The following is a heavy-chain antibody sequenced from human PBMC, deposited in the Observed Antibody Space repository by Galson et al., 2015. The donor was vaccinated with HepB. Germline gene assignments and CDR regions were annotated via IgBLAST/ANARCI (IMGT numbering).Heavy chain of an antibody. CDR2: IYYSGST. CDR1: GGSISSSCYY. Sequence: ETLSLTCTVSGGSISSSCYYWGWIRQPPGKGLEWIGSIYYSGSTYYNPSLKSRVTISVDTSKNQFSLKLSSVTAADTAVYYCAREGPIVVVPAAPLDPWGQGTLVTVSS. CDR3: AREGPIVVVPAAPLDP. J-gene: IGHJ5*02. D-gene: IGHD2-2*01. V-gene: IGHV4-39*07.